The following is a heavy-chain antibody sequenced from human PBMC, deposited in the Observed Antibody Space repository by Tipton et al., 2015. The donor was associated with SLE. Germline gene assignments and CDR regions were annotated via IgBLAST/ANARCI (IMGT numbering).Heavy chain of an antibody. CDR1: GYTFTSYD. CDR3: AEWYDTFEI. Sequence: QVQLVQSGAEVKRPGASVKVSCKASGYTFTSYDITWVRQAPGQGLEWMGWISAYTGDTNSAQRFQGRVTMTTDTSRTTAYMGLRSLRSDDTAVYYCAEWYDTFEIWGQGTMITVSS. V-gene: IGHV1-18*01. J-gene: IGHJ3*02. CDR2: ISAYTGDT. D-gene: IGHD2-8*01.